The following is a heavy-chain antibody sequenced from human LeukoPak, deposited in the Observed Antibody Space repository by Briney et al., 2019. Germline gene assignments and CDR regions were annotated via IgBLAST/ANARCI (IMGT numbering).Heavy chain of an antibody. D-gene: IGHD2-15*01. J-gene: IGHJ4*02. CDR3: ARSLGYCSGGSGYSGFDY. CDR1: GGTFSSYS. V-gene: IGHV1-69*05. CDR2: IIPPFGTA. Sequence: SSVKVSCKASGGTFSSYSISWVRQAPGQGLEWMGGIIPPFGTANYAQKFQGRVTITTDASTSTAYMELSSLRSEDTAVYYCARSLGYCSGGSGYSGFDYWGQGTLVTVSS.